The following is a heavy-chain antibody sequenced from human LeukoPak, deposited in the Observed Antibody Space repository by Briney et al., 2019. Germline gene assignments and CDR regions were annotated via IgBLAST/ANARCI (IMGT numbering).Heavy chain of an antibody. V-gene: IGHV3-21*01. CDR3: ARAPKGWLHSDAFDI. CDR2: ISSSSSYI. J-gene: IGHJ3*02. CDR1: GFTFSSYS. D-gene: IGHD5-24*01. Sequence: GGSLRLSCAASGFTFSSYSMNWVRQAPGKGLEWVSSISSSSSYIYYADSVKGRFTISRDNAKNSLYLQMNSLRAEDTAVYYCARAPKGWLHSDAFDIWGQGTMVTVSS.